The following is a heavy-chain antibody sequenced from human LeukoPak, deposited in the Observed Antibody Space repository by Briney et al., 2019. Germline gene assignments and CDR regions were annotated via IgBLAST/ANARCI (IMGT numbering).Heavy chain of an antibody. V-gene: IGHV1-2*06. Sequence: ASVKVSYKASGYTFTDYYIHWVRQAPGQGLEWMGRINSNSGDTNYAQKFQGRVTMTRDTSINTAYMELSKLRSDDTAVYYCARLIRRIAVVDLDYWGQGTLITVSS. CDR2: INSNSGDT. J-gene: IGHJ4*02. D-gene: IGHD2-15*01. CDR3: ARLIRRIAVVDLDY. CDR1: GYTFTDYY.